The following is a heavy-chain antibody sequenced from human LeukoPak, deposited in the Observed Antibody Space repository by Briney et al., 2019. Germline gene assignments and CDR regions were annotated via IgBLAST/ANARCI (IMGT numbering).Heavy chain of an antibody. CDR1: GYTLPDLS. CDR2: FDPKDGET. CDR3: ATDRSGIAVAGSPKTKPEQFDY. V-gene: IGHV1-24*01. J-gene: IGHJ4*02. D-gene: IGHD6-19*01. Sequence: ASVKFPGKVSGYTLPDLSLHWVRQAPGKGLEWMGGFDPKDGETIYAQKFQGRVTMTEDTSTDTAYMELSSLRSEDTAVYYCATDRSGIAVAGSPKTKPEQFDYWGQGTLVTVSS.